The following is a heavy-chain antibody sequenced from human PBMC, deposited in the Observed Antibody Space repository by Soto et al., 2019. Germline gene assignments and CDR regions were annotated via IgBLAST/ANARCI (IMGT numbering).Heavy chain of an antibody. CDR3: ARDTIAASYYYYGMDV. CDR2: IYYSGST. Sequence: NPSETLSLTCTVSGGPISSGGYYWSWIRQHPGKGLEWIGYIYYSGSTYYNPSLKSRVTISVDTSKNQFSLKLSSVTAADTAVYYCARDTIAASYYYYGMDVWGQGTTVTVSS. CDR1: GGPISSGGYY. J-gene: IGHJ6*02. D-gene: IGHD6-13*01. V-gene: IGHV4-31*03.